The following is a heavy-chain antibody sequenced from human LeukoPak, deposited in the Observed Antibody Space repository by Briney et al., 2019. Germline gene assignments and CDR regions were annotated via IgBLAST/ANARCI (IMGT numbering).Heavy chain of an antibody. D-gene: IGHD2-2*01. CDR2: ICGSDGSR. V-gene: IGHV3-23*01. J-gene: IGHJ4*02. CDR1: GFTFSTYA. Sequence: GGSLRLAFAASGFTFSTYAMSWVRQAPGKGLEWVSAICGSDGSRYYADSVKGRFTISRDNSKNTLYLQMNSLRGEDTAVYYCAKGGSPSCYSSSGYWGRGTLVTVSS. CDR3: AKGGSPSCYSSSGY.